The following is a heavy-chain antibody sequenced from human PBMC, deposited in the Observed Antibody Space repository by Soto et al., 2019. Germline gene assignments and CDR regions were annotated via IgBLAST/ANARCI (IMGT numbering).Heavy chain of an antibody. Sequence: GGSLRLSCAASGFTFSSYGMHWVRQAPGKGLEWVAVIWYDGSNKYYADSVKGRFTISRDNSKNTLYLQMNSLRAEDTAVYYCARDWERYSSSGDWFDPWGQGTLVTVSS. D-gene: IGHD6-13*01. CDR1: GFTFSSYG. V-gene: IGHV3-33*01. J-gene: IGHJ5*02. CDR3: ARDWERYSSSGDWFDP. CDR2: IWYDGSNK.